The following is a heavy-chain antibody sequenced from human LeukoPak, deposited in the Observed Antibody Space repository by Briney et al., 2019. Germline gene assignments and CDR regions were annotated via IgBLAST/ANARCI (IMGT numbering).Heavy chain of an antibody. Sequence: PGGSLRLSCAASGLTFSSHWMHWVRQAPGKGLVWVSRITNDGSSTTYADSVKGRFTISRDNAKNMLYLQVNSLRAEDTAVYYCARDLDGDYGGVYWGQGTLVTVSS. J-gene: IGHJ4*02. V-gene: IGHV3-74*01. D-gene: IGHD4-23*01. CDR2: ITNDGSST. CDR3: ARDLDGDYGGVY. CDR1: GLTFSSHW.